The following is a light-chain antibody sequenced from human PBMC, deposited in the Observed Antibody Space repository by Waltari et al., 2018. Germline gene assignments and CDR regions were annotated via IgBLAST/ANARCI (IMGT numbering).Light chain of an antibody. CDR1: QSISSS. CDR3: QQSYILPWT. Sequence: DIQMTQSPSSLSASVGDRVTITCRASQSISSSLNWYQQEPGKTPKLLISAASTLRSGVPSRFSGSGSGTEFTLTIRSLQPEDLATYYCQQSYILPWTFGPGTRVEI. V-gene: IGKV1-39*01. J-gene: IGKJ1*01. CDR2: AAS.